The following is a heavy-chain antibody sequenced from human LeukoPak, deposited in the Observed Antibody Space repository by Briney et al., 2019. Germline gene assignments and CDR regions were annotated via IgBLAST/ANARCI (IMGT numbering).Heavy chain of an antibody. CDR3: ARAVEASYYFDY. D-gene: IGHD1-1*01. CDR2: ISSSGSTI. Sequence: GGSLRLSCAASGFTFSGCYMSWIRQAPGKGLEWVSYISSSGSTIYYADSVKGRFTISRDNAKNSLYLQMNSLRAEDTAVYYCARAVEASYYFDYWGRGTLVTVSS. J-gene: IGHJ4*02. CDR1: GFTFSGCY. V-gene: IGHV3-11*01.